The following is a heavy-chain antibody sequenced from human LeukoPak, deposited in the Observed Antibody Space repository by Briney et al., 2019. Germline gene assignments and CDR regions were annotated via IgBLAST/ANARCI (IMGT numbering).Heavy chain of an antibody. CDR3: ARDGGFDH. CDR2: INPNSGDT. V-gene: IGHV1-2*02. D-gene: IGHD3-3*01. Sequence: ASVKVSCKASGYTFTAYYIHWVRQAPGQGLEWMGWINPNSGDTTYAQKFQGRVAMTTDTSVSTAYMELTKLTSDDTAVYYCARDGGFDHWGQGTPVTVSS. CDR1: GYTFTAYY. J-gene: IGHJ4*02.